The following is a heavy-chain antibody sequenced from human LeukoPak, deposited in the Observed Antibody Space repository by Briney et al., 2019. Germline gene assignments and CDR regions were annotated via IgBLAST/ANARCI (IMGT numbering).Heavy chain of an antibody. CDR3: ARHREYSGAIFDY. D-gene: IGHD1-26*01. J-gene: IGHJ4*02. CDR1: GGSISSSY. V-gene: IGHV4-59*08. CDR2: IYYTGNT. Sequence: PSETLSLTCTVSGGSISSSYWSWIRQPLGKGLEWIGYIYYTGNTNYNPSLKSRVTISVDTAKNQFSLKLSSVTAADTAVYYCARHREYSGAIFDYWGQGTLVTVSS.